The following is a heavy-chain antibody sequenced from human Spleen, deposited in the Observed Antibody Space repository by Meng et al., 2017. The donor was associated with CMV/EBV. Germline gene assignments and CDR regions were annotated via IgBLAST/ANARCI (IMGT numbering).Heavy chain of an antibody. D-gene: IGHD1-26*01. J-gene: IGHJ6*02. CDR3: ARDPAVGAHVGGYGLDV. V-gene: IGHV3-21*04. CDR1: GFTFSSYR. CDR2: ISSSSSYI. Sequence: GESLKISCAASGFTFSSYRMNWVRQAPGKGLECVSSISSSSSYIYYADSVKGRFTISRDNAKKSLYLQMSSLRAEDTAVYYCARDPAVGAHVGGYGLDVWGHGTTVTVSS.